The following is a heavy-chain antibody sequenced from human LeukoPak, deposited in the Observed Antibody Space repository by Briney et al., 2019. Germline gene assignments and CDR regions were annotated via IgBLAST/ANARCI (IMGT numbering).Heavy chain of an antibody. CDR1: GFTFSSYS. CDR3: ARDSGTDIVATTGQEY. CDR2: ISSSSSYI. J-gene: IGHJ4*02. D-gene: IGHD5-12*01. V-gene: IGHV3-21*01. Sequence: GGSLRLSCAASGFTFSSYSMNWVRQAPGKGLEWVSSISSSSSYIYYADSVKGRSTISRDNAKNSLYLQMNSLRAEDTAVYYCARDSGTDIVATTGQEYWGQGTLVTVSS.